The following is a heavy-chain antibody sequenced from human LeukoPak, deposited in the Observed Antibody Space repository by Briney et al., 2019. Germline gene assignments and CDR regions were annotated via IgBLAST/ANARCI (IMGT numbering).Heavy chain of an antibody. CDR3: ARTEYYYDSSGYQNDY. V-gene: IGHV4-31*03. CDR2: IYYSGST. J-gene: IGHJ4*02. CDR1: GGSISSGGYY. D-gene: IGHD3-22*01. Sequence: SETLSLTCTVSGGSISSGGYYWSWIRQHPGKGLEWIGYIYYSGSTYYNPSLKSRVTISVDTSKNQFSLKLSSVTAADTAVYYCARTEYYYDSSGYQNDYWGQGTLVTVSS.